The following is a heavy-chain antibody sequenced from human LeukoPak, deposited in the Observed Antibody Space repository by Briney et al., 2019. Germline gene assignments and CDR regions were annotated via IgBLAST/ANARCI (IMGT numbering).Heavy chain of an antibody. V-gene: IGHV3-30-3*01. CDR1: GFTFSSYA. CDR2: ISYDGSNK. Sequence: GGSLRLSCAASGFTFSSYAMHWIRQAPGKGLEWVAVISYDGSNKYYADSVKGRFTISRDNSKNTLYLQMNSLRAEDTAVYYCAREDEIDAFDIWGQGTMVTVSS. CDR3: AREDEIDAFDI. J-gene: IGHJ3*02.